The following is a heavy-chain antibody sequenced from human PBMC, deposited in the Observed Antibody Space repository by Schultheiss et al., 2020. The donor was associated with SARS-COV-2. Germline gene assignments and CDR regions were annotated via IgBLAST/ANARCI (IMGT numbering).Heavy chain of an antibody. CDR1: GFTFSSYA. J-gene: IGHJ4*02. CDR2: ISYDGSNK. V-gene: IGHV3-30*07. D-gene: IGHD3-22*01. Sequence: GGSLRLSCAASGFTFSSYAMHWVRQAPGKGLEWVAVISYDGSNKYYADSVKGRFTISRDNSKNTLYMQMNSLRAEDTAVYYCAREGNYYDSSGYYRWWGQGTLVTVSS. CDR3: AREGNYYDSSGYYRW.